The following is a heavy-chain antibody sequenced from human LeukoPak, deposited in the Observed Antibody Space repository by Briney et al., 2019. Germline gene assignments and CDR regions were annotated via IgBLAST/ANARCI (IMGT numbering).Heavy chain of an antibody. CDR2: INQDGSEK. J-gene: IGHJ4*02. CDR3: ASFRPGTYYYDSSGYRSNDY. D-gene: IGHD3-22*01. CDR1: GFTFTSYW. V-gene: IGHV3-7*01. Sequence: GGSLRLSCAASGFTFTSYWMTWVRQAPGKGPEWVANINQDGSEKYYVDSVRGRFIISRDNAKNSLYLQMNSLRAEDTAVYYCASFRPGTYYYDSSGYRSNDYWGQGTLVTVSS.